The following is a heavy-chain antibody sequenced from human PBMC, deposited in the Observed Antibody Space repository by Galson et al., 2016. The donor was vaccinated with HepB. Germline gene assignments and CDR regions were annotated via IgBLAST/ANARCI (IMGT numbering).Heavy chain of an antibody. J-gene: IGHJ4*02. Sequence: SLRLSCAASGFTFGDFAMSWFRQAPGKGLEWVGFIRSKAYGGTTEDAAYVRGRFTISRDDSKSIAYLQMNSLKTEDTAVYSWSRGGWEDGSRNLDYWGQGTLATVPS. V-gene: IGHV3-49*03. CDR3: SRGGWEDGSRNLDY. D-gene: IGHD1-26*01. CDR1: GFTFGDFA. CDR2: IRSKAYGGTT.